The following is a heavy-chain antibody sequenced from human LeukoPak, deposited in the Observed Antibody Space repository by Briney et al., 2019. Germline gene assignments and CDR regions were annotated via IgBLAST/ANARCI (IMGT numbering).Heavy chain of an antibody. J-gene: IGHJ3*02. V-gene: IGHV3-7*01. CDR1: GFTFSSYW. Sequence: PGGSLRLSCAASGFTFSSYWMSWVRQAPGKGLEWVANIKQDGSEKYYVDSVKGRFTISRDNAKNSLYLQMNSLRAEDTAVYYCARDFLVYAIALDIWGQGTMVTVSS. CDR2: IKQDGSEK. CDR3: ARDFLVYAIALDI. D-gene: IGHD2-8*01.